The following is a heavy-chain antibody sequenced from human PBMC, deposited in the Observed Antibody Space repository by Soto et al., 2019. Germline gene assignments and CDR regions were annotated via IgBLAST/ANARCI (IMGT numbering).Heavy chain of an antibody. Sequence: EVQLLESGGGLVQPGGSLRLSCAASGFTFSSYAMSWVRQAPGKGLEWVSAISGSGGSTYYADSVKGRFTIARDNSKNTLDLQMNSLRAVDTAVYDCAEVYGYGVAADAFDIWGQGTMVTVSS. V-gene: IGHV3-23*01. D-gene: IGHD5-18*01. J-gene: IGHJ3*02. CDR3: AEVYGYGVAADAFDI. CDR2: ISGSGGST. CDR1: GFTFSSYA.